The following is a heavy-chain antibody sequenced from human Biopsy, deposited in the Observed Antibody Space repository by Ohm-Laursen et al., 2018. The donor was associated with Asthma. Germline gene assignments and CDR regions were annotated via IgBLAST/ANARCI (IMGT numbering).Heavy chain of an antibody. CDR1: YGSITSGGYY. V-gene: IGHV4-31*03. CDR2: IDYSGST. CDR3: ARAQDYYDSRGYYRSFDY. D-gene: IGHD3-22*01. J-gene: IGHJ4*02. Sequence: SQTLSLTCTVSYGSITSGGYYWTWIRQPPGKGLEWIGFIDYSGSTYYNPSLKSRVSISIDTSKNQFSLKLSSVTAADTAVYYCARAQDYYDSRGYYRSFDYWGQGTLVTVSS.